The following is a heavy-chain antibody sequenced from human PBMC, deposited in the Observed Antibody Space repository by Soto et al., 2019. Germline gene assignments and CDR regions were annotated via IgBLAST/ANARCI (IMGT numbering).Heavy chain of an antibody. Sequence: QVELVQSGAEVKKPGSSVKVSCQASEDTFRNYAISWVRQAPGQGLEWMGGIIPIFGTANYAQKFQGRVTITADTSANTVYLELSSLRSEDTAVYYCASTKDDSSGYYYWYLGLWGRGTLVTVSS. CDR1: EDTFRNYA. CDR2: IIPIFGTA. CDR3: ASTKDDSSGYYYWYLGL. J-gene: IGHJ2*01. V-gene: IGHV1-69*06. D-gene: IGHD3-22*01.